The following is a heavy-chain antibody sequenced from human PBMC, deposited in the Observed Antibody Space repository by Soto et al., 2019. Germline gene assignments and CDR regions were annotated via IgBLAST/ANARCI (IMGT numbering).Heavy chain of an antibody. CDR1: GGSLNSHF. J-gene: IGHJ3*01. Sequence: SETLSLTCSVSGGSLNSHFWAWIRQPPGKGLEWVGYIFYTGITNYNPSLQSRVSISVDTSKERFSLTLNSVTAADTAVYYCARGGYDFSGVNFDEGFDFWGQGIPVTVS. CDR3: ARGGYDFSGVNFDEGFDF. V-gene: IGHV4-59*11. CDR2: IFYTGIT. D-gene: IGHD3-22*01.